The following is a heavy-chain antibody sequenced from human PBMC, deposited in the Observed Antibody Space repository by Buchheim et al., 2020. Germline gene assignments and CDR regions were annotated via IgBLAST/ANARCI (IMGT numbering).Heavy chain of an antibody. Sequence: QVQLVQSGAEVKKPGSSVKVSCKASGGTFSSYAISWVRQAPGQGLEWMGGIIPIFGTANYAQKFQGRVTITADESTSTAYMELSSLRSEDTAVYYCASWSVVVPAAIPGSGYYYYYYMDVWGKGTT. CDR3: ASWSVVVPAAIPGSGYYYYYYMDV. J-gene: IGHJ6*03. CDR2: IIPIFGTA. V-gene: IGHV1-69*01. D-gene: IGHD2-2*02. CDR1: GGTFSSYA.